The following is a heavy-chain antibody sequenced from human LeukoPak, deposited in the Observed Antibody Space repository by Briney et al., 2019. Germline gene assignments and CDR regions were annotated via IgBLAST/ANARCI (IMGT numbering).Heavy chain of an antibody. CDR2: ISHNGDTI. CDR1: GITFSDYN. Sequence: GGSLRLSCEVSGITFSDYNMSWIRQAPGRGLEWVSYISHNGDTIKYADSVKGRFTVSRDNSKDTLYLQMNSLRGEDTAVYYCAKERQEGATPFDYWGQGSLVTVSS. D-gene: IGHD1-26*01. J-gene: IGHJ4*02. CDR3: AKERQEGATPFDY. V-gene: IGHV3-11*04.